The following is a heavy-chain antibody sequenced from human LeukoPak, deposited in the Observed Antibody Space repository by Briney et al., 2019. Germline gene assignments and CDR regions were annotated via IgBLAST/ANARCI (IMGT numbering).Heavy chain of an antibody. Sequence: SVKASCKASGGTFSSYAISWVRQAPGQGLEWMGGVIPIFGTANYAQKFQGRVTITADESTSTAYMELSSLRSEDTAVYYCARKYCSGGSCQINNWFDPWGQGTLVTVSS. CDR2: VIPIFGTA. CDR3: ARKYCSGGSCQINNWFDP. D-gene: IGHD2-15*01. CDR1: GGTFSSYA. J-gene: IGHJ5*02. V-gene: IGHV1-69*01.